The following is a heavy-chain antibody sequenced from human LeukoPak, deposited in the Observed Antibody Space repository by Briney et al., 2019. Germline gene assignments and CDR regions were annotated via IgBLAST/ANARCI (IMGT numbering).Heavy chain of an antibody. CDR3: ARDPRYVVRGRFDY. D-gene: IGHD3-10*01. V-gene: IGHV4-30-4*01. Sequence: SETLSLTCTVSGGSISSGDYYWSWIRQPPGKGLEWIGYIYYSGSTYYNPSLKSRVTIPVDTSKNQFSLKLSSVTAADTAVYYCARDPRYVVRGRFDYWGQGTLVTVSS. CDR1: GGSISSGDYY. CDR2: IYYSGST. J-gene: IGHJ4*02.